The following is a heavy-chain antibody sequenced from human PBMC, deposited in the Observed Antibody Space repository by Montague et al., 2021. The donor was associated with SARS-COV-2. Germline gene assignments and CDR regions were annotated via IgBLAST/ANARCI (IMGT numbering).Heavy chain of an antibody. V-gene: IGHV4-4*02. CDR1: DVSLSSSTW. CDR3: ARGGLGNRGFDY. D-gene: IGHD3/OR15-3a*01. J-gene: IGHJ4*02. Sequence: SETLSLTCVVSDVSLSSSTWWSWVRQSPGKGLEWVGETYLSGFTQYNPSVKSRVTISLDDSRSQFSLRLTSETAADTAVYFCARGGLGNRGFDYWGQGALVTVSS. CDR2: TYLSGFT.